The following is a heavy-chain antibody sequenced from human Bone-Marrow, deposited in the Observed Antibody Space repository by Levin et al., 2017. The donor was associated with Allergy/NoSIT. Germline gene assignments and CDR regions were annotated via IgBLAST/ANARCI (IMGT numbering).Heavy chain of an antibody. Sequence: SLLLSFSFSGFTPLRTYMGWVRQAPGPFLSFFSFLSLFFLPPSSDSVKGRFSISRETFKNRLYLQMNSLRTEDTAIYFCVSSPPGSSSSPGWVGRQSPLNPGYFDSWGQGTLVTVSS. CDR3: VSSPPGSSSSPGWVGRQSPLNPGYFDS. V-gene: IGHV3-53*01. D-gene: IGHD6-6*01. J-gene: IGHJ4*02. CDR1: GFTPLRTY. CDR2: LSLFFLP.